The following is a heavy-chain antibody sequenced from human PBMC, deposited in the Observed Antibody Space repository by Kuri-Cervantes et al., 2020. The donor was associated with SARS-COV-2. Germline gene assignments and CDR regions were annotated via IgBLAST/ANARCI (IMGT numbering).Heavy chain of an antibody. D-gene: IGHD5-18*01. CDR1: GFTFSSYG. CDR2: ISYDGSNK. V-gene: IGHV3-30*18. Sequence: GGSLRLSCAVSGFTFSSYGMHWVRQAPGKGLEWVVVISYDGSNKYYADSVKGRFTISRDNSKNTLYLQMNSLRAEDTAVYYCAKEYSYGLLTLDYWGQGTLVTVSS. J-gene: IGHJ4*02. CDR3: AKEYSYGLLTLDY.